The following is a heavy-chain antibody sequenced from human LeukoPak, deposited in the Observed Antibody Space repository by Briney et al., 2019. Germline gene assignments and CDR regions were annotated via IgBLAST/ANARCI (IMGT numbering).Heavy chain of an antibody. CDR2: IKNDGSIT. CDR1: GFAFSNYW. CDR3: AREYVVVTAHFDY. Sequence: GGSLRLSCAASGFAFSNYWMHWVRQAPGKGPVWVSRIKNDGSITNYADSVKGRFTISRDNAKNTLYLQMNSLRAEDTAVYYCAREYVVVTAHFDYWGQGTLVTVSS. J-gene: IGHJ4*02. V-gene: IGHV3-74*01. D-gene: IGHD2-21*02.